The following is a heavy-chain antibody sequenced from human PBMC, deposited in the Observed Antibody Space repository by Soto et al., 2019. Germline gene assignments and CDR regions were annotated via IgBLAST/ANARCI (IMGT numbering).Heavy chain of an antibody. CDR3: VGDQDVHTPMVHGNY. D-gene: IGHD5-18*01. Sequence: EVQLVESGGGLVQPGESLRLSCTASGITFSSYSMNWVRQAPGKGLEWLSYISSSKTTYADSVKGRFTISRDNAKNSVYQQMNSLRDEDTAVYYCVGDQDVHTPMVHGNYWGRGTRVTVSS. CDR1: GITFSSYS. V-gene: IGHV3-48*02. CDR2: ISSSKTT. J-gene: IGHJ4*02.